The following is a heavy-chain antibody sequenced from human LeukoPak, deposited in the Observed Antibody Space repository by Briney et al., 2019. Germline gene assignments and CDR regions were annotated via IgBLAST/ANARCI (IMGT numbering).Heavy chain of an antibody. CDR3: ARERGYYDSSGYYYLDNFGY. CDR2: IYYSGST. V-gene: IGHV4-39*07. J-gene: IGHJ4*02. CDR1: GDSISSSNSY. D-gene: IGHD3-22*01. Sequence: SETLSLTCTVSGDSISSSNSYWGWIRQPPGKGLEWIGSIYYSGSTYYNPSLKSRVTISEDTSKNQFSLKLSSVTAADTAVYYCARERGYYDSSGYYYLDNFGYWGQGTLVTVSS.